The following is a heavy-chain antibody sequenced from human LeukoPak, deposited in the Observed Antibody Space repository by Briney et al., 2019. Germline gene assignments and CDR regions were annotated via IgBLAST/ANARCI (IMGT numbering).Heavy chain of an antibody. J-gene: IGHJ4*02. CDR2: IYYSGST. V-gene: IGHV4-59*08. CDR1: GVSISSYY. Sequence: SETLSLTCTVSGVSISSYYWSWIRQPPGKGLEWIGYIYYSGSTNYNPSLKSRVTISVDTSKNQFSLKLSSMTAADTAVYYCASDKGYSNNYFDYWGQGTLVTVSS. D-gene: IGHD6-13*01. CDR3: ASDKGYSNNYFDY.